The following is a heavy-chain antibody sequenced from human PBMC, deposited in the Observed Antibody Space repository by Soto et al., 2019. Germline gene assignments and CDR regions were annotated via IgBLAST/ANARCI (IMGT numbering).Heavy chain of an antibody. D-gene: IGHD5-12*01. CDR2: ISGSGGST. Sequence: GGSLRLSCAASGFTFSSYAMSWVRQAPGKGLEWVSAISGSGGSTYYADSVKGRFTISRDNSKNTLYLQMNSLRAEDTAVYYCAKDWYAGYSGYDYIYYYYYMDVWGKGTTVTVSS. J-gene: IGHJ6*03. CDR3: AKDWYAGYSGYDYIYYYYYMDV. CDR1: GFTFSSYA. V-gene: IGHV3-23*01.